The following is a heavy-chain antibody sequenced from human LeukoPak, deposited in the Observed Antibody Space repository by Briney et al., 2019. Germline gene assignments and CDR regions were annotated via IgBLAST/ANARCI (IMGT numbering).Heavy chain of an antibody. D-gene: IGHD7-27*01. CDR3: AREDWGPDY. CDR2: IKQDGSQK. Sequence: PGGSLRLSCAASGFTFTGYWMVWLRQAPGKGLEWVANIKQDGSQKHYVDPVKGRFTISRDNAKKSLYLQMNNLRAEDTGVYYCAREDWGPDYWGQGTLVTVSS. J-gene: IGHJ4*02. CDR1: GFTFTGYW. V-gene: IGHV3-7*01.